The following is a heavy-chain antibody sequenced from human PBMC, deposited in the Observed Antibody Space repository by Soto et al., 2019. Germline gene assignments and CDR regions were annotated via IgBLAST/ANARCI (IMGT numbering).Heavy chain of an antibody. CDR2: IYYSGRT. CDR1: GGSISSGDYY. Sequence: PSETLSLTCTASGGSISSGDYYWSWIRQLPGKGLEWIGYIYYSGRTFYNPSLKSRLTMSVDTSDNQFSLKLSSLTAADTAVYYCARGPHSMVRGVLQLDPWGQGTLVTVSS. D-gene: IGHD3-10*01. CDR3: ARGPHSMVRGVLQLDP. V-gene: IGHV4-31*03. J-gene: IGHJ5*02.